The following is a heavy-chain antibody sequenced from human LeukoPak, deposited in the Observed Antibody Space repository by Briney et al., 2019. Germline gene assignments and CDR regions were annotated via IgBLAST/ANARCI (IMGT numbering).Heavy chain of an antibody. CDR1: GGTFSSYA. V-gene: IGHV1-69*04. CDR3: AREVVDTAMVTFGY. D-gene: IGHD5-18*01. J-gene: IGHJ4*02. CDR2: IIPILGIA. Sequence: SVKVSCKASGGTFSSYAISWVRQAPGQGLEWMGRIIPILGIANYAQKFQGRVTITADKSTSTAYMELSSLRSEDTAVYYCAREVVDTAMVTFGYWGQGTLVTVSS.